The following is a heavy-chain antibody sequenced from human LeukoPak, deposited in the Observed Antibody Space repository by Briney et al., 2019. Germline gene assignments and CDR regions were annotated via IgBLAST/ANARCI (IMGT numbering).Heavy chain of an antibody. Sequence: GGSLRLSCAASGFTVSSNYMSWVRQAPGKGLEWVSAISGSGGSTYYADSVKGRFTISRDNSKNTLYLQMNSLRAEDTAVYYCAKGAYSSSSHFDYWGQGTLVTVSS. V-gene: IGHV3-23*01. J-gene: IGHJ4*02. CDR2: ISGSGGST. CDR1: GFTVSSNY. CDR3: AKGAYSSSSHFDY. D-gene: IGHD6-6*01.